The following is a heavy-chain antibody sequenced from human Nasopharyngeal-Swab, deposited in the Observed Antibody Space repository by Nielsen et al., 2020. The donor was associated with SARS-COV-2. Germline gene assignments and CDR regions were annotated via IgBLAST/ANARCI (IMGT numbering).Heavy chain of an antibody. V-gene: IGHV3-7*01. CDR2: IKKDGSDK. D-gene: IGHD3-16*01. CDR1: GLTFTNSW. Sequence: GESLKISCAASGLTFTNSWMSWVRQAPGKGLEWVANIKKDGSDKYYVDSVKGRFTISRDNAKNSLELQMNSLRVEDTAVYYCGRGGKLGALDIWGQGTMVTVSS. J-gene: IGHJ3*02. CDR3: GRGGKLGALDI.